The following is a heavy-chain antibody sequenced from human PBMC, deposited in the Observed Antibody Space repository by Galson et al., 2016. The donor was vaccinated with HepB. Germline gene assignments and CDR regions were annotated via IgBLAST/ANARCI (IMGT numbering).Heavy chain of an antibody. D-gene: IGHD3-10*01. J-gene: IGHJ6*02. Sequence: SLRLSCAASGFTFSGYAMHWVRQAPGKGLEWVAVISYDGSNKYYADSVKGRFPISRDNSKNTLYLQMNSPRAEDTAVYYCARDGPNKLTWGGRYFYYGTDVWGQGTTVTVSS. V-gene: IGHV3-30*04. CDR1: GFTFSGYA. CDR2: ISYDGSNK. CDR3: ARDGPNKLTWGGRYFYYGTDV.